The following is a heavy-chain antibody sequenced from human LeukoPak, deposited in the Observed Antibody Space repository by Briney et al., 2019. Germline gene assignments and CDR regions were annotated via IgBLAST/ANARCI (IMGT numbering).Heavy chain of an antibody. Sequence: SETLSLTCTVSGGSISSYYWSWIRQPAGKGLEWIGRIYTSGSTNYNPSLKSRVTMSVDTSKNQFSLKLSSVTAADTAVYYCARSRYYYGSGSYTDYWGQETLVTVSS. D-gene: IGHD3-10*01. CDR2: IYTSGST. CDR1: GGSISSYY. J-gene: IGHJ4*02. V-gene: IGHV4-4*07. CDR3: ARSRYYYGSGSYTDY.